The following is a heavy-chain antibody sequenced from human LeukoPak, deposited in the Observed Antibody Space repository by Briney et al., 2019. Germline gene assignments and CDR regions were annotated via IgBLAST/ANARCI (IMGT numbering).Heavy chain of an antibody. CDR3: AKDLLPGIAVEVRGDYFDY. Sequence: GGSLRLSCAASGFTFSSYAMSWVRQAPGKGLEWVSAISGSGGSTYYADSVKGRFTISRDNSKNTLYLQMNSLRAEDTAVYYCAKDLLPGIAVEVRGDYFDYWGQGTLVTVSS. D-gene: IGHD6-19*01. CDR1: GFTFSSYA. CDR2: ISGSGGST. J-gene: IGHJ4*02. V-gene: IGHV3-23*01.